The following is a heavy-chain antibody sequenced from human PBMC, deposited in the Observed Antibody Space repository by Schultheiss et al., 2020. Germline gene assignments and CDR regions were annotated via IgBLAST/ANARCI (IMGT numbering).Heavy chain of an antibody. Sequence: SGPTLVKPTQTLTLTCTFSGFSLSTNGMCVTWIRQAPGKALEWLARIDWEDDKYYRTSLKTRLTISKDTSKNQVVLTMTNVDPMDTATYYCARPSVGSCYTGGYFDPWGQGTLVTVSS. J-gene: IGHJ5*02. CDR3: ARPSVGSCYTGGYFDP. D-gene: IGHD2-15*01. CDR1: GFSLSTNGMC. CDR2: IDWEDDK. V-gene: IGHV2-70*11.